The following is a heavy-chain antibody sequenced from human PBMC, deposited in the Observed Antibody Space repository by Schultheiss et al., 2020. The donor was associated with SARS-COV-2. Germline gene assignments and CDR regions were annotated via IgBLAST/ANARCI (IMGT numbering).Heavy chain of an antibody. J-gene: IGHJ4*02. CDR3: ARARPIAAAGPIDY. CDR2: IIPILGIA. D-gene: IGHD6-13*01. Sequence: SVKVSCKASGGTFSSYTISWVRQAPGQGLEWMGRIIPILGIANYAQKFQGRVTITADKSTSTAYMELSSLRSEDTAVYYCARARPIAAAGPIDYWGQGTLVTVSS. CDR1: GGTFSSYT. V-gene: IGHV1-69*02.